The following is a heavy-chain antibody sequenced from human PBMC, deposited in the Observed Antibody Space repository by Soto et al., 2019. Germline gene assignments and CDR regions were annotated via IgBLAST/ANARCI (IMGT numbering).Heavy chain of an antibody. V-gene: IGHV3-30-3*01. Sequence: QVQLVESGGGVVQPGRSLRLSCAASGFTFSSYAMHWVRQAPGKGLEWVAVMSYDGSNKYYADSVKGRFTISRDNSKNTLSLQMNSLRTEDTSVYYCARAHDSSGYYIFSIGYWGQGTLVTVSS. D-gene: IGHD3-22*01. CDR3: ARAHDSSGYYIFSIGY. J-gene: IGHJ4*02. CDR1: GFTFSSYA. CDR2: MSYDGSNK.